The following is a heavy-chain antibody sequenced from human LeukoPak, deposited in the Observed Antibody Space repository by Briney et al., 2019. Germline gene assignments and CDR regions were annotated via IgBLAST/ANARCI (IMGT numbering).Heavy chain of an antibody. Sequence: GGSLRLSCAASGFTFSSYSMNWVRQAPGKGLEWVSSISSSSSYIYYADSVKGRFTISRDNAKNSLYLQMNSLRAEDTAVYYCARDGLSSSWYATARRRESNWFDPWGQGTLVTVSS. CDR1: GFTFSSYS. J-gene: IGHJ5*02. V-gene: IGHV3-21*01. CDR2: ISSSSSYI. CDR3: ARDGLSSSWYATARRRESNWFDP. D-gene: IGHD6-13*01.